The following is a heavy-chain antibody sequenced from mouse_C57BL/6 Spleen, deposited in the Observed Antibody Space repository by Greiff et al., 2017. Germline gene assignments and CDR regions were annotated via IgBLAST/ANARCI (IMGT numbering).Heavy chain of an antibody. V-gene: IGHV1-4*01. CDR2: INPSSGYT. CDR1: GYTFTSYT. Sequence: QVQLQQSGAELARPGASVKMSCKASGYTFTSYTMHWVKQRPGQGLEWIGYINPSSGYTKYNQKFKDKATLTADKSSSTAYMQLSSLTSEDSAVYYCARRISRGIVTTYYFDYWGQGTTLTVSS. CDR3: ARRISRGIVTTYYFDY. J-gene: IGHJ2*01. D-gene: IGHD2-5*01.